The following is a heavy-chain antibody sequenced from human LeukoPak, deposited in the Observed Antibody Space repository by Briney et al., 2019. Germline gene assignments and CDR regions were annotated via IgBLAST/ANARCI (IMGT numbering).Heavy chain of an antibody. CDR2: IYPGDSDT. CDR1: GYSFTSYW. J-gene: IGHJ3*02. Sequence: LGESLKISCKGSGYSFTSYWIGWVRQMPGKGLEWMGIIYPGDSDTRYSPSFQGQVTISADKSITTAYLQWSSLKASDTAMYYCARLSAYYDNNVYYPDALDIWGQGTMVTVSS. CDR3: ARLSAYYDNNVYYPDALDI. V-gene: IGHV5-51*01. D-gene: IGHD3-22*01.